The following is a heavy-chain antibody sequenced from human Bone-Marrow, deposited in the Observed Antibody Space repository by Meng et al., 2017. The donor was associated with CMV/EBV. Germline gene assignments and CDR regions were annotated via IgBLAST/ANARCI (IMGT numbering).Heavy chain of an antibody. CDR1: GYTLTELS. CDR3: ARDPSGITMVRGGINP. V-gene: IGHV1-18*01. Sequence: QVQLVQSGAEVKQPGASVKVACKVSGYTLTELSMHWVRQAPGKGLEWMGWISAYNGNTNYAQKLQGRVTMTTDTSTSTAYMELRSLRSDDTAVYYCARDPSGITMVRGGINPWGQGTLVTVSS. J-gene: IGHJ5*02. CDR2: ISAYNGNT. D-gene: IGHD3-10*01.